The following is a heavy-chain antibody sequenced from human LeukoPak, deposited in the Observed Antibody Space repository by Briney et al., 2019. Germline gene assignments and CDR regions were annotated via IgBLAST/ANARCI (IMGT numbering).Heavy chain of an antibody. Sequence: GGSLRLSCAASGLSFSNYEMNWVRQAPGKGLEWVSYISSSGSAIYYADSVKGRFTISRDNSKNTLYLQMNSLRAEDTAVYYCARGLVWFGESDDAFDIWGQGTMVTVSS. J-gene: IGHJ3*02. V-gene: IGHV3-48*03. CDR3: ARGLVWFGESDDAFDI. D-gene: IGHD3-10*01. CDR2: ISSSGSAI. CDR1: GLSFSNYE.